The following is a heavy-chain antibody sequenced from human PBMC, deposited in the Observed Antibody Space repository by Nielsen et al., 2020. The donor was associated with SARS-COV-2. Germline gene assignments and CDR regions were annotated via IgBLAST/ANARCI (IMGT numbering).Heavy chain of an antibody. CDR1: GFIFSNYW. V-gene: IGHV3-74*01. CDR3: AREGVGPTNDAFDI. J-gene: IGHJ3*02. CDR2: INTDGSNI. D-gene: IGHD1-26*01. Sequence: GASLRPSFPASGFIFSNYWLHWVRQAPGKGLVCVSRINTDGSNINYADSVRGRFTISRDNAKNTLYLQMNSLRVEDTAVYYCAREGVGPTNDAFDIWGQGTMVTVSS.